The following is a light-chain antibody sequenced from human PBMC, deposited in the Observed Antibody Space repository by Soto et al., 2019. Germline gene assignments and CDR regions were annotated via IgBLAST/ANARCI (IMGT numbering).Light chain of an antibody. Sequence: EIVLTQAPGALSLSPGYRATLSCWASESIGDYLAWYQQRPGQAPRLLIYAASRRASGTPHRFSGSGSERAFTLAISGLEPADFGVYYCQQYVTSPSITFGQGTRLEIK. V-gene: IGKV3-20*01. CDR1: ESIGDY. CDR2: AAS. CDR3: QQYVTSPSIT. J-gene: IGKJ5*01.